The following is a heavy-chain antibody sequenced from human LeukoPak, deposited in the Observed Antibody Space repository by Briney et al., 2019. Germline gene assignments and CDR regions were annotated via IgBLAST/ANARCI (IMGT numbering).Heavy chain of an antibody. J-gene: IGHJ4*02. CDR1: GYTFTSYY. Sequence: ASVKVSCKASGYTFTSYYMHWVRRAPGQGLEWMGIINPSGGSTSYAQKFQGRVTMTRDTSTSTVYMELSSLRSEDTAVYYCARSWGGYCSSTSCYSFDYWGQGTLVTVSS. D-gene: IGHD2-2*01. CDR3: ARSWGGYCSSTSCYSFDY. V-gene: IGHV1-46*03. CDR2: INPSGGST.